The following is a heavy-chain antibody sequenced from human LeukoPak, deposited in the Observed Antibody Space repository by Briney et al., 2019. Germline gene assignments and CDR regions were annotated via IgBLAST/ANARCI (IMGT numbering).Heavy chain of an antibody. Sequence: GASVKVSCKASGGTFSSYAISWVRQAPGQGLEWMGGIIPIFGTANYAQKFQGRVTITADESTSTAYMELSSLRSEDTAVYYCARAFRGGGRDDDAFDICGQGTMVTVSS. CDR2: IIPIFGTA. D-gene: IGHD2-15*01. CDR3: ARAFRGGGRDDDAFDI. J-gene: IGHJ3*02. V-gene: IGHV1-69*13. CDR1: GGTFSSYA.